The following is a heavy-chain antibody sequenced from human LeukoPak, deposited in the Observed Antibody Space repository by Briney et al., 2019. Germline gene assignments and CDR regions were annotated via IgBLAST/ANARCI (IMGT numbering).Heavy chain of an antibody. CDR1: GYTFTSYA. Sequence: GASVKVSCKASGYTFTSYAMHWVRQAPGQRFEWMGWINPGRSNTRYSQNFQGRVTITRDTSASTAYMELSSLRPEDTAVYYCARAVGDFWSGENFDSWGQGTLVTVSS. V-gene: IGHV1-3*01. CDR2: INPGRSNT. J-gene: IGHJ4*02. D-gene: IGHD3-3*01. CDR3: ARAVGDFWSGENFDS.